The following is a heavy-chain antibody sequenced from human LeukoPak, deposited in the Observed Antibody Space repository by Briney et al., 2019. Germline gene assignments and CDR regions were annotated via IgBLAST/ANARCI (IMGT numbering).Heavy chain of an antibody. CDR1: GFTFSSYW. CDR2: IKQDGSEK. CDR3: ARDQGYYDSSRYPYYYYYYMDV. D-gene: IGHD3-22*01. J-gene: IGHJ6*03. V-gene: IGHV3-7*01. Sequence: GGSLRLSCAASGFTFSSYWMSWVRQAPGKGLEWVANIKQDGSEKYYVGSVKGRFTISRDNAKNSLYLQMNSLRAEDTAVFYCARDQGYYDSSRYPYYYYYYMDVWGKGTTVTVSS.